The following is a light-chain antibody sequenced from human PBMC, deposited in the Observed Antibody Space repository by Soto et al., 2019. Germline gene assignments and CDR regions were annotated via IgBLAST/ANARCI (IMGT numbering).Light chain of an antibody. CDR3: SSYTSSSAYVV. J-gene: IGLJ2*01. CDR1: SSEFGGYNY. V-gene: IGLV2-14*01. CDR2: DVS. Sequence: SSPTQPASLSGSPGQAITLSFPGKSSEFGGYNYVSWYQQHPGKAPKLMIYDVSNRPSGVSNRFSGSKSGNTASLTISGLQAEDEADYYCSSYTSSSAYVVFGGGTKVTVL.